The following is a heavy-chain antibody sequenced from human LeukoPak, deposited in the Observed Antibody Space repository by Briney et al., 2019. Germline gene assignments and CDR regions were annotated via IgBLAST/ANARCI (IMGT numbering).Heavy chain of an antibody. CDR1: GGSISSSSYY. CDR3: ARDHPGIAAAGTGGFFDY. CDR2: IYYSGST. V-gene: IGHV4-39*07. J-gene: IGHJ4*02. Sequence: SETLSLTCTVSGGSISSSSYYWGWIRQPPGKGLEWIGSIYYSGSTYYNSSLKSRVTISVDTSKNQFSLKLSSVTAADTAVCYCARDHPGIAAAGTGGFFDYWGQGTLVTVSS. D-gene: IGHD6-13*01.